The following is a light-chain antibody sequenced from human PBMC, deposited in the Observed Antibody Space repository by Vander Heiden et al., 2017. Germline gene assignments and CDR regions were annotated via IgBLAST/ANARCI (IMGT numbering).Light chain of an antibody. Sequence: SSELTQDPAVSVALGQTVRITCQGDSLRSYYASWYQQKPGQAPLLVIYGKNNRPSVIPDRFSGSSSGNTASLTITGAQAEDEADYYCNSRDSSGNVVFGGGTKLTVL. J-gene: IGLJ2*01. CDR2: GKN. CDR1: SLRSYY. V-gene: IGLV3-19*01. CDR3: NSRDSSGNVV.